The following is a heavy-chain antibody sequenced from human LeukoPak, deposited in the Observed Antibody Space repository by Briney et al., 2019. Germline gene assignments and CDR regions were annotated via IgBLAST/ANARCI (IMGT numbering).Heavy chain of an antibody. D-gene: IGHD1-26*01. V-gene: IGHV1-18*01. J-gene: IGHJ4*02. CDR3: ARGAPSGSYDFDY. CDR2: ISAYSGNT. CDR1: GYTFTSYA. Sequence: ASVKVSCKASGYTFTSYAIRWVRQAPGQGLEWMGWISAYSGNTNYAQKVQGRVTMTTDTSTSTAYMELRSLRSDDTAVYYCARGAPSGSYDFDYWGQGTLVTVSS.